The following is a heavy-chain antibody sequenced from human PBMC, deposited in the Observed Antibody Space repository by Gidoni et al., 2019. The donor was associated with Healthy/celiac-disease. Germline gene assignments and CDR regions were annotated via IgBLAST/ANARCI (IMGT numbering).Heavy chain of an antibody. CDR3: AKERGESDWNYHANWFDP. V-gene: IGHV3-30*18. Sequence: QVQLVESGGGVVQPGRSLRLSCAASGFTFSSYGMHWVRQAPGKGLEWVAVISYDGSNKYYADSVKGRFTISRDNSKNTLYLQMNSLRAEDTAVYYCAKERGESDWNYHANWFDPWGQGTLVTVSS. J-gene: IGHJ5*02. CDR2: ISYDGSNK. D-gene: IGHD1-7*01. CDR1: GFTFSSYG.